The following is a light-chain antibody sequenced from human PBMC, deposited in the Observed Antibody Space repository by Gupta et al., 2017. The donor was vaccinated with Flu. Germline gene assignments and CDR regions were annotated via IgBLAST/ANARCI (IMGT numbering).Light chain of an antibody. CDR1: QSVGSY. Sequence: ELVLTQSPATLSLSPGERATLSCRASQSVGSYLAWYQHKPGQSPRLLIHDASTRATGIPARFSGSGSGTDFTLTISSLETEDFAIYYCQERINWPQRYTFGQGTKLE. V-gene: IGKV3-11*01. CDR2: DAS. CDR3: QERINWPQRYT. J-gene: IGKJ2*01.